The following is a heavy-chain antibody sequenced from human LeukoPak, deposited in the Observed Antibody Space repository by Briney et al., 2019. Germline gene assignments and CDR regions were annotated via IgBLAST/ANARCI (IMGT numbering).Heavy chain of an antibody. CDR1: GYSISSGQY. V-gene: IGHV4-38-2*02. D-gene: IGHD2-15*01. CDR3: ARLGYCSGGSCYRLAYYYYYMDV. CDR2: IYYSGST. J-gene: IGHJ6*03. Sequence: PSETLSLTCTVSGYSISSGQYWGWIRQPPGKGLEWIGSIYYSGSTYYNPSLKSRVTISVDTSKNQFSLKLSSVTAADTAVYYCARLGYCSGGSCYRLAYYYYYMDVWGKGTTVTVSS.